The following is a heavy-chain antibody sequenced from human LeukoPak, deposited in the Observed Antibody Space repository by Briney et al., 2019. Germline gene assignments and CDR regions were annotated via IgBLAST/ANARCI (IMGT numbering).Heavy chain of an antibody. J-gene: IGHJ4*02. Sequence: SETLSLTCTVSGGSISSYYWSWIRQPPGKGLEWIGYIYYSGSTNYNPSLKSRVTISVDTSKNQFSLKLSSVTAADTAVYYCARDQYYDFWSGYPSRYFDYWGQGTLVTVSS. V-gene: IGHV4-59*01. CDR1: GGSISSYY. D-gene: IGHD3-3*01. CDR2: IYYSGST. CDR3: ARDQYYDFWSGYPSRYFDY.